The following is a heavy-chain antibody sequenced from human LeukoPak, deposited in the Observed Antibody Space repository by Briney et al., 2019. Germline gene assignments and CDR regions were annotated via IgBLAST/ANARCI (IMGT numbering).Heavy chain of an antibody. V-gene: IGHV3-30*03. D-gene: IGHD5-24*01. CDR3: ARLDVDRYYYYGMDV. CDR2: IAYEESNK. CDR1: GFTFISYG. J-gene: IGHJ6*02. Sequence: GALRLSCSASGFTFISYGMHCVRRAPGKGREWVAVIAYEESNKNYANSVKGRSTIPRDNSKNTLYLKMNSLRAEDTAVYYCARLDVDRYYYYGMDVWGQGTTVTVSS.